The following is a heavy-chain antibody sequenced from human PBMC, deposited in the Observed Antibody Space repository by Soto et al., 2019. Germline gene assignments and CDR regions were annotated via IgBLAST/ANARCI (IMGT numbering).Heavy chain of an antibody. CDR1: GFTFNENG. Sequence: VGSLRLSCAASGFTFNENGMHWVRQVAGKGLEWVALIWYDGSNKYYADSVKGRFTISRDNAKKTLYLEMNSLRVEDTAVYYCARGFLTHYFHYWGQGTLVTVSS. D-gene: IGHD3-3*01. J-gene: IGHJ4*02. CDR3: ARGFLTHYFHY. CDR2: IWYDGSNK. V-gene: IGHV3-33*01.